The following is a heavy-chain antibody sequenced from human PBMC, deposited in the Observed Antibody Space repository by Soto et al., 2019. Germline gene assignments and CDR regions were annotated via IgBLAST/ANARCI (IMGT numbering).Heavy chain of an antibody. Sequence: QVHLQQWGAGLLKPSETLSLTCAVNGGAFNGYYWTWIRQSPGKGLQWIGEINHSGTVDYNPSLKSRVTLSIGTSENQFSMTLTSVTAAATAVYYCARAGAALVRGSIGGFDYWGQGTLVTVSS. V-gene: IGHV4-34*01. CDR2: INHSGTV. CDR3: ARAGAALVRGSIGGFDY. J-gene: IGHJ4*02. D-gene: IGHD3-10*01. CDR1: GGAFNGYY.